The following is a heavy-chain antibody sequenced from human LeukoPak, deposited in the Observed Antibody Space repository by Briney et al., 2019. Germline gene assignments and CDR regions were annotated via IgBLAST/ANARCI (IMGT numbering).Heavy chain of an antibody. J-gene: IGHJ6*02. D-gene: IGHD3-22*01. CDR1: GGSISSGSYY. Sequence: SETLSLTCTVSGGSISSGSYYWRWLRQPAGKGLEWIGRIYTSGSTNYNPSLKSRVAISVDTSKNQFSLKLSSVTAADTAVYYCARETDDSSGYSYPYYYYGMDVWGQGTTVTVSS. CDR3: ARETDDSSGYSYPYYYYGMDV. V-gene: IGHV4-61*02. CDR2: IYTSGST.